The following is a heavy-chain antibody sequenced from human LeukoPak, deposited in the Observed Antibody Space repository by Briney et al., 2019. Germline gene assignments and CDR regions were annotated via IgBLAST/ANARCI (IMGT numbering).Heavy chain of an antibody. CDR3: ASALLSCSSTSCYTDEDAFDI. CDR2: IIPIFGTA. V-gene: IGHV1-69*13. Sequence: ASAKVSCKASGGTFSSYAISWVRQAPGQGLEWMGGIIPIFGTANYAQKFQGRVTITADESTSTAYMELSSLRSEDTAVYYCASALLSCSSTSCYTDEDAFDIWGQGTMVTVSS. CDR1: GGTFSSYA. J-gene: IGHJ3*02. D-gene: IGHD2-2*02.